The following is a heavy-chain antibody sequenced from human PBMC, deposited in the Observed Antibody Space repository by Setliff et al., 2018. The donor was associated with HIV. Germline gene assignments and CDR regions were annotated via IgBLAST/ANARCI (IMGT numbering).Heavy chain of an antibody. CDR2: INTGNGNT. Sequence: ASVKVSCKASGDTFSSYTISWVRQAPGQRPEWMGWINTGNGNTRHSQKFHGRVTITRDTPASTAYMELSSLRSEDTAVYYCARVELQFLEWPRGDAFDIWGQGTMVTVSS. CDR3: ARVELQFLEWPRGDAFDI. D-gene: IGHD3-3*01. CDR1: GDTFSSYT. V-gene: IGHV1-3*04. J-gene: IGHJ3*02.